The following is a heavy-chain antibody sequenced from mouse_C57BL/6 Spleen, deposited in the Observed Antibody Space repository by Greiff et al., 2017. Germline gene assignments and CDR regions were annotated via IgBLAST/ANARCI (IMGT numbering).Heavy chain of an antibody. J-gene: IGHJ3*01. CDR3: ARSRNNDAFAY. V-gene: IGHV1-69*01. CDR2: IDPSDSYT. Sequence: QVQLQQPGAELVMPGASVKLSCKASGYTFTSYWMRWVKQRPGQGLEWIGEIDPSDSYTNYNQKFKGKSTLTVDKSSSTAYMQLRSLTSEDSAVYYCARSRNNDAFAYWGQGTLVTVSA. CDR1: GYTFTSYW.